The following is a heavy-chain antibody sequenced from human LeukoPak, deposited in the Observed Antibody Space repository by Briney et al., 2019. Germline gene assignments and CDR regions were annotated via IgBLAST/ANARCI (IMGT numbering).Heavy chain of an antibody. D-gene: IGHD2-2*01. V-gene: IGHV3-48*03. CDR1: GFTFSSYA. J-gene: IGHJ6*02. Sequence: PGGSLRLSCAASGFTFSSYAMSWVRQAPGKGLEYVSHISRSGSTLYYGDSVTGRFTISRDNAKNSLYLQMNSLRVEDTAIYYCAREVVVVPDYYYYGLDVWGQGATVTVSS. CDR3: AREVVVVPDYYYYGLDV. CDR2: ISRSGSTL.